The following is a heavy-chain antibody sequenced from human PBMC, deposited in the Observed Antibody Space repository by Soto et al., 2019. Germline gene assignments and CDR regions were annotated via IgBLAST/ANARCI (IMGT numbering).Heavy chain of an antibody. J-gene: IGHJ6*03. CDR2: IIPILGIA. Sequence: SVTVSCTASGGTFSSYTISWVRQAPGQGLEWMGRIIPILGIANYAQKFQGRVTITADKSTSTAYMELSSLRSEDTGVYYCARILSAPPDYFYYYMDAWGTGTTVTVSS. CDR1: GGTFSSYT. V-gene: IGHV1-69*02. D-gene: IGHD3-3*01. CDR3: ARILSAPPDYFYYYMDA.